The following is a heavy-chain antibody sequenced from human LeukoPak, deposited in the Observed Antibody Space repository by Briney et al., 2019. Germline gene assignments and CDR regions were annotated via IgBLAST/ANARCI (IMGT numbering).Heavy chain of an antibody. CDR3: ARESDVGKDFDC. Sequence: ASVKVSCKASGYTFTYHYIHLVRRAPGQGLEWMGIINPNNGDTNYAQRFRGRVTMTRDTSTSTVYMELSSLDSEDTAVYYCARESDVGKDFDCWGQGTLVTVSS. V-gene: IGHV1-46*01. CDR1: GYTFTYHY. J-gene: IGHJ4*02. CDR2: INPNNGDT. D-gene: IGHD1-1*01.